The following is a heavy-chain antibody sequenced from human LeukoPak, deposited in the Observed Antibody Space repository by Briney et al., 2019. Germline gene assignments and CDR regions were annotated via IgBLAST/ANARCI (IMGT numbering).Heavy chain of an antibody. CDR3: AKPLTSYSSGFSDVFDV. V-gene: IGHV3-64*02. Sequence: GGSLRLSCAASSFTFGIYAMHWVRQAPGKGLEHVSTITTNGGNTYYADSVKGRFTISRDNSKDTLFLQMGSLRAEDMAVYYCAKPLTSYSSGFSDVFDVWGHGSMVTVSS. CDR2: ITTNGGNT. CDR1: SFTFGIYA. D-gene: IGHD5-18*01. J-gene: IGHJ3*01.